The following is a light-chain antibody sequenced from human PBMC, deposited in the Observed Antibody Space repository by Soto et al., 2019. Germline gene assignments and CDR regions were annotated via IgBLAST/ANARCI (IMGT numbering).Light chain of an antibody. J-gene: IGLJ1*01. CDR2: SNN. Sequence: QSVLTQPPSASGTPGPRVTISCSGSSSNIGSNTVNWYQHLPRAAPKLLIQSNNQRPSGVPDRFSGSQSGTSASLAISGLQSEDEADYYGAVWDDSLNGYVFGTGTKLTVL. V-gene: IGLV1-44*01. CDR1: SSNIGSNT. CDR3: AVWDDSLNGYV.